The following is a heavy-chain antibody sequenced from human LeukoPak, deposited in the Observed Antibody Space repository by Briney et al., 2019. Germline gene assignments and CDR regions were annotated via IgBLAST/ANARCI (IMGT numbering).Heavy chain of an antibody. J-gene: IGHJ5*02. Sequence: SGPTLVNPSETLSLTCSVSGGSISGYYWSWIRQRPGKGLEWIGYIYYSGSTYYNPSLKSRVTISVDTSKNQFSLKLSSVTAADTAVYYCAREYGSGSYNTAFDPWGQGTLVTVSS. V-gene: IGHV4-31*03. CDR1: GGSISGYY. CDR2: IYYSGST. D-gene: IGHD3-10*01. CDR3: AREYGSGSYNTAFDP.